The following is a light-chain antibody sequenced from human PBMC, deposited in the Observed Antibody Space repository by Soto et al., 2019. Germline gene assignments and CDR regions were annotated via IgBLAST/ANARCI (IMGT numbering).Light chain of an antibody. J-gene: IGLJ1*01. CDR3: QSYDSSLSAYYV. Sequence: QSVLTQPPSVSGAPGQRVTISCTGSSSNIGAGYDVHWYQQLPGTDPKLLIYGNSNRPSGVPDRFSGSKSGTSASLAITGLQAEEEADYYCQSYDSSLSAYYVFGTGTKVTVL. CDR1: SSNIGAGYD. CDR2: GNS. V-gene: IGLV1-40*01.